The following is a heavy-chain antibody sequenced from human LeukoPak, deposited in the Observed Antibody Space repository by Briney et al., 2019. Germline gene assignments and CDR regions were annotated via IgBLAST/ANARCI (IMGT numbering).Heavy chain of an antibody. CDR1: GFTFKIYT. CDR2: ISYSGDNRGGNT. J-gene: IGHJ3*02. Sequence: GGSLRLSCAAFGFTFKIYTMNWVRQAPGKGLEWLSSISYSGDNRGGNTYYADSVKGRFTISRDNSKNTLYLQMNSLRAEDTAVYYCARDSQPRGAFDIWGQGTMVTVSS. CDR3: ARDSQPRGAFDI. V-gene: IGHV3-23*01.